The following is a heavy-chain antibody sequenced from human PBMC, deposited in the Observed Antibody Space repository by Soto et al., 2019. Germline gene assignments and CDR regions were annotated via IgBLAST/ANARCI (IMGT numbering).Heavy chain of an antibody. CDR2: INWNSGSV. CDR1: GFTFKAYA. CDR3: AKDTSSSSWYYFDY. D-gene: IGHD6-13*01. J-gene: IGHJ4*02. V-gene: IGHV3-9*01. Sequence: SLRLSCTASGFTFKAYAMHWVRPAPGKGLEWVSGINWNSGSVNYADSVKGRFTISRDNAKNSLYLQMNSLRAEDTAFYYCAKDTSSSSWYYFDYWGQGALVTVSS.